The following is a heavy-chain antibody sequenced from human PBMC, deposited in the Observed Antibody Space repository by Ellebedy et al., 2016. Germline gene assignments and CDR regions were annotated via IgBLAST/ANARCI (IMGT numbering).Heavy chain of an antibody. D-gene: IGHD3-16*02. CDR2: INHSGST. Sequence: SETLSLXCAVYGGSFSGYYWSWIRQPPGKGLEWIGEINHSGSTNYNPSLKSRVTISVDTSKNQFSLKLSSVTAADTAVYYCARVGGGVIVTFIDYWGQGTLVTVSS. CDR1: GGSFSGYY. V-gene: IGHV4-34*01. CDR3: ARVGGGVIVTFIDY. J-gene: IGHJ4*02.